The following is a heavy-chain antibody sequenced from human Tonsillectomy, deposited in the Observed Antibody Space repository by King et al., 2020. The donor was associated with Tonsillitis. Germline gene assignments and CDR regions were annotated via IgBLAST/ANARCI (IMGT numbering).Heavy chain of an antibody. V-gene: IGHV3-23*04. J-gene: IGHJ4*02. CDR3: AKGGSGWYGGLDY. D-gene: IGHD6-19*01. Sequence: VQLVESGGDLVQPGGSLRLSCAASGFTFSSYAMNWVRQAPGKGLGGVSTISGSGVTTYSAESMKGRFTISRDNSKNTPFLQMDSLRAEDTAVYYCAKGGSGWYGGLDYWGQGTLVTVSS. CDR1: GFTFSSYA. CDR2: ISGSGVTT.